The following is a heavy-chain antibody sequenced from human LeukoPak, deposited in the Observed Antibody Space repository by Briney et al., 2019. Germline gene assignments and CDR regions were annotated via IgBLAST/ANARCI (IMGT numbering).Heavy chain of an antibody. Sequence: SQTLSLTCAISGDSVSSNSAAWNWIRQSPSRGLEWLSSTYYRSKCYTDYAVSVKSRITVNPDTSKNLYTLQLKAVAPEDSAVAYCARVIAAACDYWGQGTLVTVSS. V-gene: IGHV6-1*01. D-gene: IGHD6-13*01. CDR1: GDSVSSNSAA. CDR3: ARVIAAACDY. CDR2: TYYRSKCYT. J-gene: IGHJ4*02.